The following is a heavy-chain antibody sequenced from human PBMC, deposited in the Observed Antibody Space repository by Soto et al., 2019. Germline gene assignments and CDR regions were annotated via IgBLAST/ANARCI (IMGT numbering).Heavy chain of an antibody. Sequence: PXXTLSLPFTVSGGSISSYYWRWILQPPGRGLEWIGYIYYSGSTNYNPSLKSRVTISIDTSQNQFSLKLSSVTDADTAVYYCARETIGAAGGGPDYWGQGTLVTVSS. V-gene: IGHV4-59*01. D-gene: IGHD6-13*01. J-gene: IGHJ4*02. CDR2: IYYSGST. CDR1: GGSISSYY. CDR3: ARETIGAAGGGPDY.